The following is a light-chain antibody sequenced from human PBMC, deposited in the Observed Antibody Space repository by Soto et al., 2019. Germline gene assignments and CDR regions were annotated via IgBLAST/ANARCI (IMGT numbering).Light chain of an antibody. V-gene: IGKV1-5*03. Sequence: DIQMTQSPSTLSASIGDRVAITCRASDNIGPWVAWYQQKAGKAPKLLVYKASTLETGAPSRFAGSGSGTTLTLTITRLQPDDFATYYCQHYHSYSRTFGQGAKVDIK. CDR2: KAS. CDR3: QHYHSYSRT. J-gene: IGKJ1*01. CDR1: DNIGPW.